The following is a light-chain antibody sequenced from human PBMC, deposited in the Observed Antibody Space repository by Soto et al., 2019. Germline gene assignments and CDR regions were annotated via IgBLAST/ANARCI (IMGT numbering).Light chain of an antibody. CDR2: GAS. J-gene: IGKJ1*01. CDR3: QQYGSSRT. Sequence: EIVLTQSPGTLSLSPGERATLSCRASQSVDSNYLAWYQQKPGQAPRLLIYGASSRATGIPDRFSGSGSGTDFTLTISRLEPEDFALYYCQQYGSSRTFGQGTKVESK. V-gene: IGKV3-20*01. CDR1: QSVDSNY.